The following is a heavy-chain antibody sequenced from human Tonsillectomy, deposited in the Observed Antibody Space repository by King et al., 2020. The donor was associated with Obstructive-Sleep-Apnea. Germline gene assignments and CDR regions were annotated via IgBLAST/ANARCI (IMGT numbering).Heavy chain of an antibody. J-gene: IGHJ4*02. CDR1: GGSISSDGHY. CDR3: ARGEETYYSDY. CDR2: IYYSGST. Sequence: VQLQESGPGLVKPSQTLSLTCTVSGGSISSDGHYWSWIRQHPGKGLEWIGYIYYSGSTYYNPSLKSRVTMSVDTSKNQFSLKLSSVTAADTAVYYCARGEETYYSDYWGQGTLVTVSS. V-gene: IGHV4-31*03.